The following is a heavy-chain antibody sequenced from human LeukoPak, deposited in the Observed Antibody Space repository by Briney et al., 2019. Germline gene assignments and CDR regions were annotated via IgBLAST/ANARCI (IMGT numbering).Heavy chain of an antibody. CDR3: ARDRWSSSWASDAFDI. Sequence: SETLSLTCTVSGGSISSYYWSWIRQPAGKGLEWIGRIYTSGSTNYNPSLKSRVTMSVDTSKNQFSLKLSSVTAADTAVYYCARDRWSSSWASDAFDIWSQGTMVTVSS. V-gene: IGHV4-4*07. CDR2: IYTSGST. D-gene: IGHD6-13*01. CDR1: GGSISSYY. J-gene: IGHJ3*02.